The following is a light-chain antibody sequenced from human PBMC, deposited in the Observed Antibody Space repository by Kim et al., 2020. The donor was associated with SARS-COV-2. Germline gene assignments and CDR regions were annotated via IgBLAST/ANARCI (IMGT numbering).Light chain of an antibody. J-gene: IGKJ1*01. CDR3: QQYDDWPPWT. Sequence: ETVMTQSPATLSVSPGDRVTLSCRASQSVGSNVAWYQHKTGQAPRLLIYGASTRATGIPARFSGSGSGTEFTLTISSLQSEDLAVYFCQQYDDWPPWTFGQGTKLEIK. V-gene: IGKV3-15*01. CDR1: QSVGSN. CDR2: GAS.